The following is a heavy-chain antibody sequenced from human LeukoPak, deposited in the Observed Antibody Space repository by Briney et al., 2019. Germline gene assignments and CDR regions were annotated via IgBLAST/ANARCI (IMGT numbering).Heavy chain of an antibody. CDR2: INPNSGGT. D-gene: IGHD4-11*01. V-gene: IGHV1-2*02. Sequence: ASVKVSCKASGYTFTGYYMHWVRQAPGQGLEWMGWINPNSGGTNYAQKFQGRVTMTRDTSISTAYMELSRPRSDDTAVYYCARGTTVNGRTFDYWGQGTLVTVSS. CDR3: ARGTTVNGRTFDY. CDR1: GYTFTGYY. J-gene: IGHJ4*02.